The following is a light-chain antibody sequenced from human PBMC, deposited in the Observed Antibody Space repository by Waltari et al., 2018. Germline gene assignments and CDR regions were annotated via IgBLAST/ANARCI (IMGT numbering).Light chain of an antibody. Sequence: DIQMTQSPSTLSASVGDRVTITCRASQSIPRWLAWYQQKPGRVPKLLIYKASILESGVPSRFSGGGSGTEFTLTISSLQPDDFATYYCQHYDSYSATFGRGTKVEIK. V-gene: IGKV1-5*03. CDR3: QHYDSYSAT. J-gene: IGKJ4*02. CDR1: QSIPRW. CDR2: KAS.